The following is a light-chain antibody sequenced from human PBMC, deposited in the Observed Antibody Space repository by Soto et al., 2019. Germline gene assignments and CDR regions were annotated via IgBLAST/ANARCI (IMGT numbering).Light chain of an antibody. J-gene: IGKJ4*01. V-gene: IGKV1-5*03. Sequence: DIQMTQSPSTLSASVGDRVTITCRASQSISSWLAWYQQKPGKAPKLLIYKASSLESGVPSRFSGSGSGTEFTLTISSLQPDDFATYYCQQYGYSPTFGGGTKV. CDR3: QQYGYSPT. CDR1: QSISSW. CDR2: KAS.